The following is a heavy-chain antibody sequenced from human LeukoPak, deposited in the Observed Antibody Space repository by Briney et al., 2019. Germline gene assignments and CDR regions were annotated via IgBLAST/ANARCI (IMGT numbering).Heavy chain of an antibody. CDR2: IYQSGST. CDR3: TRGAGWLIDY. D-gene: IGHD3-16*01. J-gene: IGHJ4*02. CDR1: GYSISSGYY. V-gene: IGHV4-38-2*02. Sequence: SETLSLTCTVSGYSISSGYYWGWIRQPPGKGLEWIGSIYQSGSTNYNPSLKSRVTISVGTSKNQFSLKLSSVTAADTAVYYCTRGAGWLIDYWGQGILVTVSS.